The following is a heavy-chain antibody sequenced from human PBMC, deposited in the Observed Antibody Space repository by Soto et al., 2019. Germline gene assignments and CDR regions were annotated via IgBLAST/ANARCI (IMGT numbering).Heavy chain of an antibody. D-gene: IGHD3-22*01. CDR2: IYYSGST. CDR1: GGSISSGDYY. J-gene: IGHJ4*02. V-gene: IGHV4-30-4*01. Sequence: SETLSLTCTVSGGSISSGDYYWSWIRQPPGKGLEWIGYIYYSGSTYYNPSLKSRVTVSVDTSKNQFSLKLSSVTAADTAVYYCARGPYYYDSSGSSHYWGQGTLVTVSS. CDR3: ARGPYYYDSSGSSHY.